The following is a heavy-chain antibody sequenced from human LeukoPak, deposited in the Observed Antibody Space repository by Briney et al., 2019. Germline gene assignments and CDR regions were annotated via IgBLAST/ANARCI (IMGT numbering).Heavy chain of an antibody. V-gene: IGHV4-30-4*01. CDR1: GGSISSDNYQ. CDR2: INYSGST. Sequence: PSETLSLTCTVSGGSISSDNYQWSWIRQPPGKGLEWIGYINYSGSTYYNPSLKSRVTISVDTSKNHFSLRLSSVTAADTAVYYCARYGSGSTWFDPWGQGTLVTVSS. CDR3: ARYGSGSTWFDP. D-gene: IGHD3-10*01. J-gene: IGHJ5*02.